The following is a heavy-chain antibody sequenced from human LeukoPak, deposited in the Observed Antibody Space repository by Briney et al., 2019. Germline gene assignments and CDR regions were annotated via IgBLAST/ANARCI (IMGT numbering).Heavy chain of an antibody. CDR2: ISWDGGST. D-gene: IGHD3-22*01. CDR3: AKDRGSSGYYYFDY. Sequence: PGGSLRLSCAASGFTFDDCAMHWVRQAPGKGLEWVSLISWDGGSTYYADSVKGRFTISRDNSKNSLYLQMNSLRAEDTALYYCAKDRGSSGYYYFDYWGQGTLVTVSS. CDR1: GFTFDDCA. V-gene: IGHV3-43D*03. J-gene: IGHJ4*02.